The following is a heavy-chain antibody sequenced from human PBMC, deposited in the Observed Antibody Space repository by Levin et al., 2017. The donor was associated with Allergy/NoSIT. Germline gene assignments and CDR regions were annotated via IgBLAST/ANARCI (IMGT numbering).Heavy chain of an antibody. CDR3: AKGSLANFDY. CDR2: ISGSGGST. J-gene: IGHJ4*02. CDR1: GFTFSSYA. V-gene: IGHV3-23*01. Sequence: PGASVKVSCAASGFTFSSYAMSWVRQAPGKGLEWVSAISGSGGSTFYADSVKGRFTISRDNSKNTLYLQMNSLRAEDTAVYYCAKGSLANFDYWGQGTLVTVSS.